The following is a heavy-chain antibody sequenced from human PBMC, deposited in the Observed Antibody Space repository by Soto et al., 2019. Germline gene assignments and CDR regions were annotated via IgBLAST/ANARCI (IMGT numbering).Heavy chain of an antibody. J-gene: IGHJ6*02. CDR2: TYYRSKWYN. CDR1: GDSVSSNSAA. V-gene: IGHV6-1*01. D-gene: IGHD1-7*01. Sequence: PSQILSLTCVISGDSVSSNSAAWNWIRQSPSRGLEWLGRTYYRSKWYNDYAVSVKSRITINPDTSKNQFSLQLNSVTPEDTAVYYCAREPYNWNYGYYYYYGMDVWGQGTTVTVSS. CDR3: AREPYNWNYGYYYYYGMDV.